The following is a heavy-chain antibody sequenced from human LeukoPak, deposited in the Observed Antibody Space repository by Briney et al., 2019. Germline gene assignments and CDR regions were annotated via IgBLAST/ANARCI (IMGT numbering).Heavy chain of an antibody. Sequence: ISGSGGSTYYADSVKGRFTISRDNSKNTLYLQMNSLRAEDTAVYYCAKDPAYSSSPNWFDPWGQGTLVTVSS. CDR3: AKDPAYSSSPNWFDP. V-gene: IGHV3-23*01. J-gene: IGHJ5*02. D-gene: IGHD6-6*01. CDR2: ISGSGGST.